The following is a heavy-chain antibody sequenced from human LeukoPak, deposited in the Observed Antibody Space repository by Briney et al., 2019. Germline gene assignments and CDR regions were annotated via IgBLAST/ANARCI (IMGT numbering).Heavy chain of an antibody. D-gene: IGHD2-8*01. J-gene: IGHJ6*03. CDR2: INAGNGNT. CDR1: GYTFTSYA. Sequence: ASVKVSCKASGYTFTSYAMHWVRQAPGQRLEWMGWINAGNGNTKYSQEFRGRVTITRDTSASTAYMELSSLRSEDMAVYYCARGGTRCTNGVCPYYYYYMDVWGKGTTVTVSS. V-gene: IGHV1-3*03. CDR3: ARGGTRCTNGVCPYYYYYMDV.